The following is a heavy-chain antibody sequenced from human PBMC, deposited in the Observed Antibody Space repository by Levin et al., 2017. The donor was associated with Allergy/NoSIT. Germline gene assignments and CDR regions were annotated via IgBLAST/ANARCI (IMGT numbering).Heavy chain of an antibody. CDR3: ARGGGSKKGGLDV. CDR1: GFTFNAHT. Sequence: PGGSLRLSCEASGFTFNAHTIHWVRQAPGKGLQWVSSISSTGGYIHYADSVKGRFTISRDNAKKSVSLQLTSLRAADASVYYCARGGGSKKGGLDVWGQGTTVTVSS. J-gene: IGHJ6*02. CDR2: ISSTGGYI. V-gene: IGHV3-21*01. D-gene: IGHD1-26*01.